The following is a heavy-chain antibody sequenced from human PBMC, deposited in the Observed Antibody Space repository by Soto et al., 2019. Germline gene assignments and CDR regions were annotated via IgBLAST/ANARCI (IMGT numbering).Heavy chain of an antibody. CDR2: IYYSGST. D-gene: IGHD3-3*01. J-gene: IGHJ5*02. CDR3: ARGQGYYDFWSGYPNSNWFDP. Sequence: QVQLQESGPGLVKPSQTLSLTCTVSGGSISSGGYYWSWIRQHPGKGLEWIGYIYYSGSTYYNPSLKSRVTISVDTSKNQFSLKLSSVTAADTAVYYCARGQGYYDFWSGYPNSNWFDPWGQGTLVTVSS. CDR1: GGSISSGGYY. V-gene: IGHV4-31*03.